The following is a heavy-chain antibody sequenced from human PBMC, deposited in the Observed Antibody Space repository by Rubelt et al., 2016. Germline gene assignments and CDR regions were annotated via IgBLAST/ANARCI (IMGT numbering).Heavy chain of an antibody. Sequence: EVQLVESGGGLVQPGGSLRLSCAASGFTFSSYSMNCVRQAPGKGLEGVSYISRRSSNIYSADSGECGWTMHRDKAQNSRFLQLNSLRAEDTAVYYCARVAIVVATGVFDYWGQGTLVTVSS. CDR3: ARVAIVVATGVFDY. CDR1: GFTFSSYS. V-gene: IGHV3-48*01. J-gene: IGHJ4*02. CDR2: ISRRSSNI. D-gene: IGHD1-26*01.